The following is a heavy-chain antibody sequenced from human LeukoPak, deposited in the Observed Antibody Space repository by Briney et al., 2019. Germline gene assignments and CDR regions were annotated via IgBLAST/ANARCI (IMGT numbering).Heavy chain of an antibody. CDR2: IIPILGIA. CDR1: GGTFSSYA. V-gene: IGHV1-69*04. CDR3: ARTPYYCDSSGYYYYGDY. J-gene: IGHJ4*02. Sequence: ASVKVSCKASGGTFSSYAISWVRQAPGQGLEWMGRIIPILGIANYAQKFQGRVTITADKSTSTAYMELSSLRSEDTAVYYCARTPYYCDSSGYYYYGDYWGQGTLVTVSS. D-gene: IGHD3-22*01.